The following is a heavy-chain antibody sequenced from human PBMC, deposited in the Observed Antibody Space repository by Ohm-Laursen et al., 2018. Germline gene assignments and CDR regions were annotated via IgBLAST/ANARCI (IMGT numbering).Heavy chain of an antibody. Sequence: GASVKVSCKASGYTFTSYYMHWVRQAPGQGLEWMGIINPSGGSTSYAQKFQGRVTMTRDTSTSTVYMELSSLRSEDTALYYCAKVADTAMLAGAFDIWGQGTMVTVSS. D-gene: IGHD5-18*01. J-gene: IGHJ3*02. CDR1: GYTFTSYY. CDR3: AKVADTAMLAGAFDI. V-gene: IGHV1-46*01. CDR2: INPSGGST.